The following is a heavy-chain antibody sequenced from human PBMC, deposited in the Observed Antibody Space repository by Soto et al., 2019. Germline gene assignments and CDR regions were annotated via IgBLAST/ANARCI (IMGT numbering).Heavy chain of an antibody. D-gene: IGHD3-10*01. CDR1: GYSFTSHW. CDR3: ATQSHYYGSESYAFDF. J-gene: IGHJ4*01. Sequence: GGSLKTSRCGPGYSFTSHWIGWVPQMPGKGLEVVGIIYPGDSDTRYSPSFQGQVTLSADKSINTAYLQQRSLKASDTAMYYCATQSHYYGSESYAFDFWGQGTLVTVSS. CDR2: IYPGDSDT. V-gene: IGHV5-51*01.